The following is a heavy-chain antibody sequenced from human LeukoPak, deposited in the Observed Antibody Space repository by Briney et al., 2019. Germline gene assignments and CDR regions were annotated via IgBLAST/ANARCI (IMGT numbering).Heavy chain of an antibody. J-gene: IGHJ4*02. CDR3: ARVSVDHILPIDY. CDR2: INPSGGST. CDR1: GYTFTSYY. Sequence: ASVKVSCKASGYTFTSYYMHWVRQAPGQGLEWMGIINPSGGSTSYAQKFQGRVTMTRDTSISTAYMELSRLRSDDTAVYYCARVSVDHILPIDYWGQGTLVTVSP. V-gene: IGHV1-46*01. D-gene: IGHD1-14*01.